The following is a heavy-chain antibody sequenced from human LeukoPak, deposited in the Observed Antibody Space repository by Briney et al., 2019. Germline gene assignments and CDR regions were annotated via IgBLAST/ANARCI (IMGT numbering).Heavy chain of an antibody. Sequence: GGSLRLSCAASGFTLSSYSMNWVRQAPGKGLEWVSYISPSSSTIYYADSVKGRFTISRDNSKNTLYLQMNSLRAEDTAVYYCARVHRVVTAKNWYFDLWGRGTLVTVSS. J-gene: IGHJ2*01. D-gene: IGHD2-21*02. CDR3: ARVHRVVTAKNWYFDL. V-gene: IGHV3-48*01. CDR1: GFTLSSYS. CDR2: ISPSSSTI.